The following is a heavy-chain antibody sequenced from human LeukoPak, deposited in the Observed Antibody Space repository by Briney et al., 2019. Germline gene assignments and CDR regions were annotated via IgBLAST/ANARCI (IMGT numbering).Heavy chain of an antibody. CDR2: INPDGSST. Sequence: GGSLTLSCATSGFTFSSYWIHWVRQAPGKGLVWVSRINPDGSSTNYADSVKGRFNISRDNAKNTLYLQMNGLRSEDTAVYYCASHTLGSSGSVDWGQGTLVTVSS. V-gene: IGHV3-74*01. D-gene: IGHD3-22*01. J-gene: IGHJ4*02. CDR3: ASHTLGSSGSVD. CDR1: GFTFSSYW.